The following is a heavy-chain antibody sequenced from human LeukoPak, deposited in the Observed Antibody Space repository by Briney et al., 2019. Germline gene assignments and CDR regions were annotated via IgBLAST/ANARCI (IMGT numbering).Heavy chain of an antibody. V-gene: IGHV4-34*01. Sequence: SETLSLTCAVYGGSFSGYYWSWLRQPPGKGLEGIGEINHSGSTNYNPSLKRRVTTSVDTSKNQSSLKLSSVTAADTAVYYCARGQRAVAGDYFDYWGQGTLVTVSS. CDR3: ARGQRAVAGDYFDY. CDR2: INHSGST. J-gene: IGHJ4*02. CDR1: GGSFSGYY. D-gene: IGHD6-19*01.